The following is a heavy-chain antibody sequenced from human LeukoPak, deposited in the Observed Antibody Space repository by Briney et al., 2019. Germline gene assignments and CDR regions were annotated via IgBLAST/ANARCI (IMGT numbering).Heavy chain of an antibody. J-gene: IGHJ5*02. V-gene: IGHV4-59*08. D-gene: IGHD4/OR15-4a*01. Sequence: SETLSLTCTVSGGSISSYYWSWIRQPPGKGLEWIGYIYYSGSTNYNPSLKSRVTISVDTSKNQFSLKLSSVTAADTAVYYCARHRIYGAFDPWGQGTLVTVSS. CDR2: IYYSGST. CDR3: ARHRIYGAFDP. CDR1: GGSISSYY.